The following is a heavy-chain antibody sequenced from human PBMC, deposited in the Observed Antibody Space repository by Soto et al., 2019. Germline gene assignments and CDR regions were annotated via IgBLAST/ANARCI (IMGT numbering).Heavy chain of an antibody. J-gene: IGHJ4*02. CDR1: GFTFSSYG. D-gene: IGHD6-19*01. CDR3: AKDPYLYSSGWRAEWYYFDY. CDR2: ISYDGSNK. Sequence: GGSLRLSCAASGFTFSSYGMHWVRQAPGKGLEWVAVISYDGSNKYYADSVKGRFTISRDNSKNTLYLQMNSLRAEDTAVYYGAKDPYLYSSGWRAEWYYFDYWGQGTLVTVSS. V-gene: IGHV3-30*18.